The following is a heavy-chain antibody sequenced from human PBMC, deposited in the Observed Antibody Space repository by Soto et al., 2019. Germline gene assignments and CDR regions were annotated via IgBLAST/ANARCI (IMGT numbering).Heavy chain of an antibody. D-gene: IGHD2-2*01. V-gene: IGHV5-51*01. Sequence: GESLKISCKGSGYSFTSYWIGWVRQMPGKGLEWMGIIYPGDSDTRYSPSFQGQVTISADKSISTAYLQWSSLKASDTAMYYCARQGSCSSTSCLNYYYYGRDVWGQGTPGTVS. J-gene: IGHJ6*02. CDR2: IYPGDSDT. CDR1: GYSFTSYW. CDR3: ARQGSCSSTSCLNYYYYGRDV.